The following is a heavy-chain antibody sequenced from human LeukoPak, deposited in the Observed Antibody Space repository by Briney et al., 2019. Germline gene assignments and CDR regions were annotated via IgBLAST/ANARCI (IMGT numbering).Heavy chain of an antibody. CDR2: IRDDGSGA. V-gene: IGHV3-74*01. Sequence: GGSLRLSCSASGFIFSNYWMHWVRQAPGQGLVWVSRIRDDGSGANYADSVKGRFTISRDNAKSTLYLQMNSLRAEDTGVYYCARFAVTTAGDYWGQGTLVTVSS. CDR3: ARFAVTTAGDY. D-gene: IGHD4-17*01. J-gene: IGHJ4*02. CDR1: GFIFSNYW.